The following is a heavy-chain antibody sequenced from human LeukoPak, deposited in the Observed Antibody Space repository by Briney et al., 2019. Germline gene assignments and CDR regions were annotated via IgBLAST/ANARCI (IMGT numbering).Heavy chain of an antibody. D-gene: IGHD4-17*01. CDR1: GGSISSYY. Sequence: SETLSLTCTVSGGSISSYYWSWIRQPPGKGLEWIGYIYYSGSTNYNPSLKSRVTISVDTSKNQFSLKLGSVTAADTAVYYCARASDYGDYAYWGQGTLVTVSS. CDR2: IYYSGST. J-gene: IGHJ4*02. CDR3: ARASDYGDYAY. V-gene: IGHV4-59*12.